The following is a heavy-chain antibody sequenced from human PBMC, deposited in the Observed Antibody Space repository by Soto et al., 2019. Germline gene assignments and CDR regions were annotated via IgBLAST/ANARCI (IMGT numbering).Heavy chain of an antibody. Sequence: EVQLVESGGGLVQPGGSLRLSCAASGFTFSTYYMWWVRQAPGKGLVWVARITSDGSSTTYADSVKGRFTISRDNAKNKLYLQMNSLSDEDTAVYSCARERGGGFGDVWGQGTTVTVSS. CDR2: ITSDGSST. V-gene: IGHV3-74*01. J-gene: IGHJ6*02. CDR3: ARERGGGFGDV. CDR1: GFTFSTYY. D-gene: IGHD3-10*01.